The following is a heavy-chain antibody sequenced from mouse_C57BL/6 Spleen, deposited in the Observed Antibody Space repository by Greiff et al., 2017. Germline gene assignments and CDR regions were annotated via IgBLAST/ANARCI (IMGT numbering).Heavy chain of an antibody. D-gene: IGHD2-4*01. J-gene: IGHJ1*03. CDR1: GFTFSSYG. CDR3: ARQYYDYDVWYFDV. V-gene: IGHV5-6*01. CDR2: ISSGGNYT. Sequence: EVHLVESGGDLVKPGGSLKLSCAASGFTFSSYGMSWVRQTPDKRLEWVATISSGGNYTYYPDSVKGRFTVTRDNAKNTLYLQMSSLKSEDTAMYYCARQYYDYDVWYFDVWGTGTTVTVSS.